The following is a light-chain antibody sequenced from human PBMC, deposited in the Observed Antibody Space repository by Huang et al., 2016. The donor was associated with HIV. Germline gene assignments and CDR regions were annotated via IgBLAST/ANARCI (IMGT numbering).Light chain of an antibody. V-gene: IGKV3D-20*01. J-gene: IGKJ4*02. Sequence: EIVLTQTPATLSLSPGEGVTLPGGARTSVTGNYLAWYQKKPGLAPRLLIYDASSRATGIPDRCSGSGSGTDFTLSISRLEPEDFAVYYCQQYGSTPLTFGGGTKVEIK. CDR2: DAS. CDR1: TSVTGNY. CDR3: QQYGSTPLT.